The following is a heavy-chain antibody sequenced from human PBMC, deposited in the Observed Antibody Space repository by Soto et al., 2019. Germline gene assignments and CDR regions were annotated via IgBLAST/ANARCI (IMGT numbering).Heavy chain of an antibody. J-gene: IGHJ5*02. V-gene: IGHV4-28*01. CDR1: GYSISSSNW. CDR3: ARNPSWQQLGEGWFDP. CDR2: IYYSGST. Sequence: SETLSLTCAVSGYSISSSNWWGWIRQPPGKGLEWIWYIYYSGSTYYNPSLKSRVTMSVDTSKNQFSLKLSSVTAVDTAVYYCARNPSWQQLGEGWFDPWGQGTLVTVSS. D-gene: IGHD6-13*01.